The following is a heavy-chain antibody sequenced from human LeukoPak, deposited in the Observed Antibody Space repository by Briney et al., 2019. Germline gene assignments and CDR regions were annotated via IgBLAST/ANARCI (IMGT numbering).Heavy chain of an antibody. V-gene: IGHV4-34*01. CDR1: ALTFYGYY. J-gene: IGHJ4*02. CDR2: INHSGST. Sequence: SETLSFNAAVYALTFYGYYWSWIRQPPGKGLEWMGEINHSGSTNYNPSLKSRVTISVDTSKNQFSLKLSSVTAADTAGYYCARGGYYDILTGYYFDYWGQGTLVTVSS. D-gene: IGHD3-9*01. CDR3: ARGGYYDILTGYYFDY.